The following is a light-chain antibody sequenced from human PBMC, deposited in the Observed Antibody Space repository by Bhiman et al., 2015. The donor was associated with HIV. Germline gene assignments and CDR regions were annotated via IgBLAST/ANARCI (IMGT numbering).Light chain of an antibody. J-gene: IGLJ1*01. V-gene: IGLV1-51*01. CDR1: SSNIGNNH. CDR3: GTWDSSLSAGGV. CDR2: DTT. Sequence: QSVLTQPPSVSAAPGQRVTISCSGGSSNIGNNHVSWYQHLPGRAPQLLIYDTTQRPSGIPDRFSGSKSGTSATLGITGLQTGDEADYYCGTWDSSLSAGGVFGTGTKVTVL.